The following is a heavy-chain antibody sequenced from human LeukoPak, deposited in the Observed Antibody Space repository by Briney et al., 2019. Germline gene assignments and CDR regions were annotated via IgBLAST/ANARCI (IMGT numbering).Heavy chain of an antibody. CDR3: ARDDGVLPAATGVDP. V-gene: IGHV1-18*01. CDR1: GYTFTSYG. Sequence: ASVKVSCKASGYTFTSYGVSWVRQAPGQGLEWMGWISGYNGNTNYAQKLQGRVTMTIDTSTSTVYMELRSLRSDDTAVYYCARDDGVLPAATGVDPWGQGTLVTVSS. CDR2: ISGYNGNT. J-gene: IGHJ5*02. D-gene: IGHD2-2*01.